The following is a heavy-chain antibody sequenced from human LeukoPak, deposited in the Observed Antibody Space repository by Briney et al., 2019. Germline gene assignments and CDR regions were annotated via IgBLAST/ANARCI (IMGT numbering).Heavy chain of an antibody. CDR1: GYTFTSYD. D-gene: IGHD3-16*01. CDR3: VRTPPNWGADY. CDR2: TSPNSGDT. V-gene: IGHV1-8*01. Sequence: ASVKVSCKASGYTFTSYDINWVRQATGQGLEWMGWTSPNSGDTGYAQEFQGRLTMTRDTSISTAYMELSSLRSEDTAVYYCVRTPPNWGADYWGQGTLVTVSS. J-gene: IGHJ4*02.